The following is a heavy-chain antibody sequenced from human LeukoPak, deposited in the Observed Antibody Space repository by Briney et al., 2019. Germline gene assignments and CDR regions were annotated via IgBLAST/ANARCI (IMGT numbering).Heavy chain of an antibody. CDR3: ARGAAWFDP. CDR1: GGSISSYY. Sequence: SETLSLTCTVSGGSISSYYWSWIRQPPGKGLEWIGYLYYSGSTNYNPSLKSRVTISVDTSRNQFSLKLSSVTAADTAVYYCARGAAWFDPRGQGTLVTVSS. CDR2: LYYSGST. J-gene: IGHJ5*02. V-gene: IGHV4-59*01.